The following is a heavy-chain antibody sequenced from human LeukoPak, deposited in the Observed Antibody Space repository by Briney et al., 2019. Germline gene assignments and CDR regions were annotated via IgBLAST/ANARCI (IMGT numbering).Heavy chain of an antibody. V-gene: IGHV3-48*01. CDR3: ARGSDLKYFQY. Sequence: GSLRLSCIASGFTFSSHSMNWVRQAPGKGLEWVSYISSGSSTIYYADSVKGRFTISRGNAKNSLYLQMNSLRAEDTAVYYCARGSDLKYFQYWGQGTLVTVSS. CDR2: ISSGSSTI. J-gene: IGHJ1*01. CDR1: GFTFSSHS.